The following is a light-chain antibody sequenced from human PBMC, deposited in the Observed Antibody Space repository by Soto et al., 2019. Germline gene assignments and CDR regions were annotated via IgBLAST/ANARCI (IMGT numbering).Light chain of an antibody. CDR3: CSYTYINTRV. CDR1: SSDVGGYDY. J-gene: IGLJ2*01. V-gene: IGLV2-14*01. Sequence: SALTQPASVSGSPGQSITISCTGTSSDVGGYDYVSWFQQHPGKAPKLLIYEVSYRPSGVSDRFSGSKSGNTASLTISGLQAEDEADYYCCSYTYINTRVFGGGTKLTVL. CDR2: EVS.